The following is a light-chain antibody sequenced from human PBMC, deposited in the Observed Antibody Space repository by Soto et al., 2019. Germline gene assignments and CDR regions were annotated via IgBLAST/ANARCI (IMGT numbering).Light chain of an antibody. CDR2: DTS. CDR1: QSVSSY. J-gene: IGKJ5*01. CDR3: QQYNDWPPIT. Sequence: DIVLTQSPATLSLSPGARATLSRRASQSVSSYLAWYQQKPGQAPRLLIYDTSNRAAGIPARFSGSGSGTDFNLTISSLQSEDCAVYYWQQYNDWPPITVGQGTHWRL. V-gene: IGKV3-11*01.